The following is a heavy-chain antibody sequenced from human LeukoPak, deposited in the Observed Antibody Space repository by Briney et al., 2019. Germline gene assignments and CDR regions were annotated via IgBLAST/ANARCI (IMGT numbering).Heavy chain of an antibody. V-gene: IGHV1-8*01. Sequence: ASVKVSCKASGYTFTSYDINWVRQATGQGLEWMGWMNPNSGNTGYAQKFQGRVTMTRNTSISTAYMELSSVRSEDTAVYYCARGDGAVAGNDYWGQGTLVTVSS. CDR3: ARGDGAVAGNDY. CDR2: MNPNSGNT. J-gene: IGHJ4*02. D-gene: IGHD6-19*01. CDR1: GYTFTSYD.